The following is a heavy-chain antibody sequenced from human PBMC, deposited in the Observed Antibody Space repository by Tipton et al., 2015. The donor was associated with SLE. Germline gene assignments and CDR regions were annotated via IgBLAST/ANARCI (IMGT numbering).Heavy chain of an antibody. J-gene: IGHJ6*02. CDR1: GGSFSGYY. Sequence: LRLSCAVYGGSFSGYYWSWIRQPAGKGLEWIGYIYTSGSTNYNPSLKSRVTISVDTSKNQFSLKLSSVTAADTAVYYCARDCRGYYYGMDVWGQGTTVTVSS. D-gene: IGHD3-10*01. CDR2: IYTSGST. V-gene: IGHV4-4*09. CDR3: ARDCRGYYYGMDV.